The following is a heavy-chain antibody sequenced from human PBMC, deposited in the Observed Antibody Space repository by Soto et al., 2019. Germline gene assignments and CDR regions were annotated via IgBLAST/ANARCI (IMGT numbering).Heavy chain of an antibody. V-gene: IGHV1-2*04. CDR3: ARVKCSGGSCTLDY. Sequence: ASVKVSCKASGYTLTGYYMHWVRQAPGQGLEWMGWINPNSGGTNYAQKFQGWVTMTRDTSISTAYMELSRLRSDDTAVYYCARVKCSGGSCTLDYWGQGTLVTVSS. D-gene: IGHD2-15*01. CDR2: INPNSGGT. J-gene: IGHJ4*02. CDR1: GYTLTGYY.